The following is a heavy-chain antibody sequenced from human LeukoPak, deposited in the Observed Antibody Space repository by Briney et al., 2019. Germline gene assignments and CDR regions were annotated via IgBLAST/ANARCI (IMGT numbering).Heavy chain of an antibody. Sequence: PSETLSLTCTVSGGSISSGSYYWSWIRQPPGKGLEWIGYIYYSGSTNYNPSLRSRVTISVDTSKNQFSLKLSSVTAADTAVYYCARVTYQLLSDIWGQGTMVTVSS. V-gene: IGHV4-61*01. D-gene: IGHD2-2*01. CDR2: IYYSGST. J-gene: IGHJ3*02. CDR3: ARVTYQLLSDI. CDR1: GGSISSGSYY.